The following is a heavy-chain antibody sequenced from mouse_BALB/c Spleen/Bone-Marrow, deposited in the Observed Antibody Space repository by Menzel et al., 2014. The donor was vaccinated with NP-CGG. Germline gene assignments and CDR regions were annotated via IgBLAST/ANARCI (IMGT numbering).Heavy chain of an antibody. J-gene: IGHJ1*01. CDR2: IYPGNGGT. D-gene: IGHD2-10*01. V-gene: IGHV1-12*01. CDR3: ARSAYSFDV. CDR1: GYTFTSYN. Sequence: SGAELVRSGASVKMSCKASGYTFTSYNMHWVKQTPGQGLEWIGYIYPGNGGTDYNQKFKGKATLTADTSSNTAYMQISSLTSEDSAVYFCARSAYSFDVWGAGTTVTVSS.